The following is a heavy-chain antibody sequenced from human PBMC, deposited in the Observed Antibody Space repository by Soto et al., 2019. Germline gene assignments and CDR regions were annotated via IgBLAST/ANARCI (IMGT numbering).Heavy chain of an antibody. CDR3: AKDPYSFVNSPDY. CDR1: GFTFSSYG. D-gene: IGHD5-18*01. Sequence: GGSLRLSCAASGFTFSSYGMHWVRQAPGKGLEWVAIISDDGGNKYYADSVKGRFTISRDNSKNTLYLQMNSLRAEDTAVYYCAKDPYSFVNSPDYWGQGTLVTVSS. CDR2: ISDDGGNK. V-gene: IGHV3-30*18. J-gene: IGHJ4*02.